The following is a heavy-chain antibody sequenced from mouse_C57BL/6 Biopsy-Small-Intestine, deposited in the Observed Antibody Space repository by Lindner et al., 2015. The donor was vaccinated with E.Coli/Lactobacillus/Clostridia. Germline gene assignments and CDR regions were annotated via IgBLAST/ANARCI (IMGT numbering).Heavy chain of an antibody. D-gene: IGHD1-1*01. J-gene: IGHJ1*03. V-gene: IGHV1-9*01. Sequence: VQLQESGADLMKPGASVKLSCKATGYTFTGYYIEWVKQRPGHGLEWIGEIFPGSDSSNCNEKFKGKATFTADTSSNTAYMQLSSLTTEDSAIYYCSIYYYGSGRYFDVWGTGTTVTVSS. CDR3: SIYYYGSGRYFDV. CDR2: IFPGSDSS. CDR1: GYTFTGYY.